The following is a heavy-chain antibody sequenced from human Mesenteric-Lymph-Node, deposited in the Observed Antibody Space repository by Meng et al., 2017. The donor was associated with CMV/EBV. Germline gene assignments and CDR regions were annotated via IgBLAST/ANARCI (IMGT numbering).Heavy chain of an antibody. Sequence: GESLKISCAASGFTFSSYWMHWVRQAPGKGLVWVSRINSDGSSTSYADSVKGRFTISRDNSKNTLYLQMNSLRAVDTAVYYCAKGGGDVAFDVWGQGTMVTVSS. D-gene: IGHD3-16*01. J-gene: IGHJ3*01. CDR2: INSDGSST. CDR1: GFTFSSYW. V-gene: IGHV3-74*01. CDR3: AKGGGDVAFDV.